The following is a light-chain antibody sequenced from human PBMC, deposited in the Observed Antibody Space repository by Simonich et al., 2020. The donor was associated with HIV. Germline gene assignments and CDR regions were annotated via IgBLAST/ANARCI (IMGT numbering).Light chain of an antibody. Sequence: EIVMTQSAATLSVSPGERATLSCRASQSVSSNLAWYQQKPGQAPRLLIYAVSTRATDIPARFSGSGSGPEFTLTISSIQSEDFAVYYCQQYNTWVSITFGQGTRLEMK. V-gene: IGKV3-15*01. J-gene: IGKJ5*01. CDR3: QQYNTWVSIT. CDR1: QSVSSN. CDR2: AVS.